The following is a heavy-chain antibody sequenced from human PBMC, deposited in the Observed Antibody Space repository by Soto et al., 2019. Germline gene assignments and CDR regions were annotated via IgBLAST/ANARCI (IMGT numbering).Heavy chain of an antibody. V-gene: IGHV3-7*01. CDR3: ARHVERLEYFQH. D-gene: IGHD1-1*01. CDR2: IKQDGSEK. Sequence: PGGSLRLSCAASGFTFSSYWMSWVRQAPGKGLEWVANIKQDGSEKYYVDSVKARFTISRDTAKNSLYLQMNTLIAEDTAVYYCARHVERLEYFQHWGEGTLVTVSS. CDR1: GFTFSSYW. J-gene: IGHJ1*01.